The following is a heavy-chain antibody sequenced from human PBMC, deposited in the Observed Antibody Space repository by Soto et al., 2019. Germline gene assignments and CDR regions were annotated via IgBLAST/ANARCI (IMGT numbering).Heavy chain of an antibody. D-gene: IGHD1-7*01. CDR2: ISYDGSNK. CDR1: GFTFNSYA. CDR3: AKSELYYYCGMDV. V-gene: IGHV3-30*18. Sequence: QVQLVESGGGVVQPGRSLRLSCAASGFTFNSYAMHWARQAPGKGLEWVAVISYDGSNKFYAGSVKGRFTISRDNSKNTLYLQMNSLRAEDTAVYYCAKSELYYYCGMDVWGQGTTVTVSS. J-gene: IGHJ6*02.